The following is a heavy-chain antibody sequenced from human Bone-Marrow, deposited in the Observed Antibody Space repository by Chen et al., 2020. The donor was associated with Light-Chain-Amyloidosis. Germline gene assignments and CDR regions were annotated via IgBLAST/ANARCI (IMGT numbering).Heavy chain of an antibody. D-gene: IGHD3-10*01. CDR1: GFTFDDYA. Sequence: EVQLVESGGDLVQPGRSLRLSCIASGFTFDDYAMHWVRQVQGKGLEWVSVISWNSEDIGYADSVKGRFIISRDNAKNSLDLQMNSLRVEDTALYYCAKEFHFGSGTSHGALDIWGRGTMVTVSS. CDR2: ISWNSEDI. J-gene: IGHJ3*02. CDR3: AKEFHFGSGTSHGALDI. V-gene: IGHV3-9*01.